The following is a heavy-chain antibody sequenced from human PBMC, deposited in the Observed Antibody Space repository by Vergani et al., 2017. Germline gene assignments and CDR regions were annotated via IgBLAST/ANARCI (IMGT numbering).Heavy chain of an antibody. Sequence: QVQLVQSGAEVKKPGASVKVSCKASGYTFTSYAMHWVRQAPGQRLEWMGWINAGNGNTKYSQKFQGRVTITRDTSASTAYMELSSLRSEDTAVYYCARXRPITYYYDSSGYYFDYWGQGTLVTVSS. D-gene: IGHD3-22*01. CDR1: GYTFTSYA. CDR2: INAGNGNT. J-gene: IGHJ4*02. CDR3: ARXRPITYYYDSSGYYFDY. V-gene: IGHV1-3*01.